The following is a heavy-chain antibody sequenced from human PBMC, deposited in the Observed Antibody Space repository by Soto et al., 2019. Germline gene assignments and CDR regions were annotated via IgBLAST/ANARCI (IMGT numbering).Heavy chain of an antibody. V-gene: IGHV1-46*01. D-gene: IGHD3-22*01. CDR1: GYTFTSYY. CDR2: INPSGGST. Sequence: ASVEVSCEXSGYTFTSYYMHWVRQAPGQGLEWMGIINPSGGSTSYAQKFQGRVTMTRDTSTSTVYMELSSLRSEDTAVYYCARVRRSSGYYYGYWGQGTPVTVSS. CDR3: ARVRRSSGYYYGY. J-gene: IGHJ4*02.